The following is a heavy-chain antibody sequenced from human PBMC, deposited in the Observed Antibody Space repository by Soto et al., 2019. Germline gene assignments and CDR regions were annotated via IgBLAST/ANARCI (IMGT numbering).Heavy chain of an antibody. J-gene: IGHJ5*02. D-gene: IGHD3-10*01. CDR2: IIPIFGTA. V-gene: IGHV1-69*13. CDR3: ARGFGELAHNWFDP. CDR1: GGTFSSYA. Sequence: GASVKVSCKASGGTFSSYAISWVRQAPGQGLEWMGGIIPIFGTANYAQKFQGRVTITADEPTSTAYMELSSLRSEDTAVYYCARGFGELAHNWFDPWGQGTLVTVSS.